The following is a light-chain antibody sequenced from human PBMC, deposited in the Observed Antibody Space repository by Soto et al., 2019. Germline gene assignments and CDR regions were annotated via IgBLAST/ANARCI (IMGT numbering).Light chain of an antibody. CDR3: HHYSRSPPYT. Sequence: EIVLTQSPDTLSLSPGERATVPCRASQSVSNNDLAWYQQRPGQAPRLVLYGASTRPTDIPDRFSGSGSGTEFTLTISRLEPEDFAVYYCHHYSRSPPYTFGQGTKLDIK. CDR2: GAS. J-gene: IGKJ2*01. V-gene: IGKV3-20*01. CDR1: QSVSNND.